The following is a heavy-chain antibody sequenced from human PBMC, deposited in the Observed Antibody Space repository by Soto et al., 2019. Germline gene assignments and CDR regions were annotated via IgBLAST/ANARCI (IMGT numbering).Heavy chain of an antibody. V-gene: IGHV3-23*01. CDR3: AKDNGGYSSSWYGGLFDY. D-gene: IGHD6-13*01. J-gene: IGHJ4*02. Sequence: GGSLRLSCAASGFTFSSYAMSWVRQAPGKGLEWVSAISGSGGSTYYADSVKGRFTISRDNSKNTLYLQMNSLRAEDTAVYYWAKDNGGYSSSWYGGLFDYWGQGTLVTVSS. CDR2: ISGSGGST. CDR1: GFTFSSYA.